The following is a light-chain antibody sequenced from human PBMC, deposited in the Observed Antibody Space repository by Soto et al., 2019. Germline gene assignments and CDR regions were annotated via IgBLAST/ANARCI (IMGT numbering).Light chain of an antibody. CDR2: AAS. CDR1: QSISTY. Sequence: DIQMTQSPSSLSASVGDRVTITCRASQSISTYLNWYQLRPGKAPKLLIYAASSLQSGVPSRFSGSGSGTDFTPTISSLQPEDFAIYYCQQSYSPPFTFGPGTKVDIK. J-gene: IGKJ3*01. V-gene: IGKV1-39*01. CDR3: QQSYSPPFT.